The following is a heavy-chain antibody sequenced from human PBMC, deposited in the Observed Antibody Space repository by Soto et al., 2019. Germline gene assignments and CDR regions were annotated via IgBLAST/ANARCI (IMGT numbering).Heavy chain of an antibody. V-gene: IGHV1-3*05. Sequence: QVQLVQSGAEEKKPGASVKVSCKASGYTFTSYGMHWVRQAPGQRLEWMGWINAGNGNTKYSQKFQGRVTITRDTSASTAYMELSSPRSEDTAVYYCARGLGGARTYFDYWGQGTLVTVSS. J-gene: IGHJ4*02. D-gene: IGHD3-10*01. CDR1: GYTFTSYG. CDR2: INAGNGNT. CDR3: ARGLGGARTYFDY.